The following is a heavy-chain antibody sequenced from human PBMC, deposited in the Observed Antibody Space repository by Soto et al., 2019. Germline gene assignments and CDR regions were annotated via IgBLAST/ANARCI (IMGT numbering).Heavy chain of an antibody. V-gene: IGHV4-4*02. CDR2: IHHSGTT. D-gene: IGHD1-7*01. CDR3: ARQELELDWFDP. J-gene: IGHJ5*02. CDR1: GGSVTSRNW. Sequence: QVQLQESGPGLVQPAGTLSLTCTVSGGSVTSRNWWIWVRQPPGKGLEWIGAIHHSGTTDYNPSLKSRATISVDKSKNRFSLRLTSVTAAYTALYYCARQELELDWFDPWGQGTLVSVSS.